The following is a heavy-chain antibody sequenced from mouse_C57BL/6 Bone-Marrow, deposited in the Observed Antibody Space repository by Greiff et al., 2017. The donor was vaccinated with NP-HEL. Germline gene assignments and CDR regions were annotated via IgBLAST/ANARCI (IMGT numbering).Heavy chain of an antibody. Sequence: VQLQESGAELVRPGASVKLSCKASGYTFTDYYINWVKQSPGQGLEWIASIYPGSGNTYYNEKFKGKATLTAAKSSSTDYMLLSSLTSEDSAVYFFARSGGYDPLYYAMDDWGQGTSVTVSS. CDR2: IYPGSGNT. D-gene: IGHD2-2*01. V-gene: IGHV1-76*01. CDR3: ARSGGYDPLYYAMDD. J-gene: IGHJ4*01. CDR1: GYTFTDYY.